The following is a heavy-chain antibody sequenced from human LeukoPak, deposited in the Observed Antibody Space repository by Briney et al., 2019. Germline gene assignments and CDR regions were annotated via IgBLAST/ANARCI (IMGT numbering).Heavy chain of an antibody. V-gene: IGHV3-66*01. J-gene: IGHJ4*02. CDR2: IYSGGST. CDR3: VREAAATLFDY. D-gene: IGHD1-26*01. Sequence: GGSLRLSCAASGFTFSIHGMNWVRQAPGKGLEWVSVIYSGGSTYYADSVKGRFTISRDNSKNTLYLQMNSLRAEDTAVYYCVREAAATLFDYWGQGTLVTVSS. CDR1: GFTFSIHG.